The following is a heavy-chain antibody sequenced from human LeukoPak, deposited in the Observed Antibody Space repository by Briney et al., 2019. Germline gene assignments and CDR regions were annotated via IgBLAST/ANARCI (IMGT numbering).Heavy chain of an antibody. Sequence: VQPGGSLRLSCAASGFTFSSYEMNWVRQAPGKGLEWVPYISSSGSTIYYADSVKGRFTISRDNAKNSLYLQMNSLRAEDTAVYYCAKAPPKEHDFWSGYYNYMDVWGKGTTVTVSS. CDR2: ISSSGSTI. CDR3: AKAPPKEHDFWSGYYNYMDV. D-gene: IGHD3-3*01. V-gene: IGHV3-48*03. CDR1: GFTFSSYE. J-gene: IGHJ6*03.